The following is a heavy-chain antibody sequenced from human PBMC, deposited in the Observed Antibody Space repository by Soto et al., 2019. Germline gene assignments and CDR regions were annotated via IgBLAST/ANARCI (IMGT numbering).Heavy chain of an antibody. J-gene: IGHJ6*02. CDR2: FDPEDGET. V-gene: IGHV1-24*01. CDR1: GYTLTELS. CDR3: ANNLAVAKEYYYYYYGMDV. D-gene: IGHD6-19*01. Sequence: ASVKVSCKVSGYTLTELSMHWVRQAPGKGLEWMGGFDPEDGETIYAQKFQGRVTMTEDTSTDTAYMELSSLRSEDTAVYYCANNLAVAKEYYYYYYGMDVWGQGTTVTVSS.